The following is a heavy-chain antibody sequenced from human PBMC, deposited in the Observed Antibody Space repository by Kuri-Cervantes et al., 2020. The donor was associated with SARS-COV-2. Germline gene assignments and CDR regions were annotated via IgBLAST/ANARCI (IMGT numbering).Heavy chain of an antibody. V-gene: IGHV5-51*01. Sequence: KVSCKGSGYSFTSYWIGWVRQMPGKGLEWMGIIYPGDSDTRYSPSFQGQVTLSADKSISTAYLQWSSLKASDTAMYYCARQPVELVPFDYWGQGTLVTVSS. CDR3: ARQPVELVPFDY. CDR2: IYPGDSDT. D-gene: IGHD6-13*01. CDR1: GYSFTSYW. J-gene: IGHJ4*02.